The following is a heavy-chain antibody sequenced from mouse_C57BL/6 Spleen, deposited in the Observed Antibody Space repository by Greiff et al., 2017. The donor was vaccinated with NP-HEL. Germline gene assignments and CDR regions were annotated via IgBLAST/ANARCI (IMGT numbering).Heavy chain of an antibody. Sequence: EVQLQQSGPVLVKPGASVKMSCKASGYTFTDYYMNWVKQSHGKSLEWIGVINPYNGGTSYNQKFKGKATLTVAKSSSTAYMELNILTSEDSAVYYCARSSGLWDAMDYWGQGTSVTVSS. CDR1: GYTFTDYY. CDR2: INPYNGGT. CDR3: ARSSGLWDAMDY. D-gene: IGHD6-1*01. V-gene: IGHV1-19*01. J-gene: IGHJ4*01.